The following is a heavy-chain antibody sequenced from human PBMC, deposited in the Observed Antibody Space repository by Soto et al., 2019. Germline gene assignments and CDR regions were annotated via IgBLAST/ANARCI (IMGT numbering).Heavy chain of an antibody. CDR3: ARDLGPFNWNYLAY. J-gene: IGHJ4*02. CDR2: IYSGGSS. D-gene: IGHD1-1*01. Sequence: GGSLRLSCAASGFTVSSNYMSWVRQAPGKGLEWVSVIYSGGSSYYADSVKGRFTISRDNSKNTLYLQMNSLRAEDTAVYYCARDLGPFNWNYLAYWGQGTLVTVSS. V-gene: IGHV3-66*01. CDR1: GFTVSSNY.